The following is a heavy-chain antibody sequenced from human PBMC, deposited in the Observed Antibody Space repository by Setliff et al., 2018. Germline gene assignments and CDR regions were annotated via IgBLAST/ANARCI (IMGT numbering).Heavy chain of an antibody. CDR3: ARMSGFQYMDV. Sequence: SETLSLTCTVSGGSISSYYWSWIRQPPGKGLEWIGYIYYSGSTNYNPSLKGRATLSIDASKRQFSLKLTSVTAADTAVYYCARMSGFQYMDVWGKGTTVTV. CDR2: IYYSGST. D-gene: IGHD3-3*01. J-gene: IGHJ6*03. V-gene: IGHV4-59*08. CDR1: GGSISSYY.